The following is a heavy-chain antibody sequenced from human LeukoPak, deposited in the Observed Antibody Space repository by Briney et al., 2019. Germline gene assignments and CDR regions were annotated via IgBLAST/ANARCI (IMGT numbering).Heavy chain of an antibody. CDR3: ARDGGYCSGGSCYSFPFDY. CDR1: GGTFSSYA. Sequence: ASVKVSCKASGGTFSSYAISWVRQAPGQGLEWMGGVIPIFGTANYAQKFQGRVTITADESTSTAYMELSSLRSEDTAVYYCARDGGYCSGGSCYSFPFDYWGQGTLVTVSS. V-gene: IGHV1-69*13. J-gene: IGHJ4*02. CDR2: VIPIFGTA. D-gene: IGHD2-15*01.